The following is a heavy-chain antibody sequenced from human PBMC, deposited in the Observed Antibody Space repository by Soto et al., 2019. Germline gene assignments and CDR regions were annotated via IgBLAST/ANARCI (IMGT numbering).Heavy chain of an antibody. CDR2: IYYSGTT. V-gene: IGHV4-39*01. J-gene: IGHJ6*03. Sequence: QLQLHESGPGPVKASETLSXXCSVSGGSISGRAYYWAWIRQPPGKGLEWIGSIYYSGTTYSNPSLKSRVIISVDTAKNQFSLNLTSVTAPDTATYYCAREQCGGEKCFSERDVYYYYVDVWGKGTTVTVSS. CDR3: AREQCGGEKCFSERDVYYYYVDV. D-gene: IGHD2-21*01. CDR1: GGSISGRAYY.